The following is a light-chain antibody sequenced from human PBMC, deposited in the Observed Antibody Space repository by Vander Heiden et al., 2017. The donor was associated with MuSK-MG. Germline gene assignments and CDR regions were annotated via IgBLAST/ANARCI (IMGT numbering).Light chain of an antibody. V-gene: IGKV2-28*01. Sequence: DIVMTQSPLSLPVTPGEPASISCRSSQSLLHSNGYNYLDWYLQKPGQSPQLLIYLGSNRASGVPDRFSGSGSGTDFTLKISRVEAEDVGVYYCMQALQNPWTVGQGTKLEIK. CDR2: LGS. CDR3: MQALQNPWT. J-gene: IGKJ2*01. CDR1: QSLLHSNGYNY.